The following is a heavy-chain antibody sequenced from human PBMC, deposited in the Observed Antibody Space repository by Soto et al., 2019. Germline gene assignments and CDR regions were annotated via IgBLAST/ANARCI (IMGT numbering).Heavy chain of an antibody. Sequence: SVTLSLTCTLSGGSICSSSFYWGSIRQPPGKGLEWIGSIYYSGSTYYNPSLKSRVTISVDTSKNQFSLKLSSVTAADTAVYYCARQNPAQGYYYGMDVWGQGTTVT. J-gene: IGHJ6*02. CDR1: GGSICSSSFY. CDR3: ARQNPAQGYYYGMDV. V-gene: IGHV4-39*01. CDR2: IYYSGST.